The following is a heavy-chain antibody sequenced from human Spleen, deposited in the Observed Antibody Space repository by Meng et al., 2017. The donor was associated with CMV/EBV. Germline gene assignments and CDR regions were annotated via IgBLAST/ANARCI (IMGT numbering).Heavy chain of an antibody. D-gene: IGHD6-19*01. Sequence: GGSLRLSCAASGFTFINYGMQWVRQAPGKGLEWVAFIRYDGSNKYYSDSVKGRFTISRDNSQNTLYLQMNSLRAEDTAVYYCAKVGGWYKDAFDIWGQGTMVTVSS. J-gene: IGHJ3*02. V-gene: IGHV3-30*02. CDR1: GFTFINYG. CDR3: AKVGGWYKDAFDI. CDR2: IRYDGSNK.